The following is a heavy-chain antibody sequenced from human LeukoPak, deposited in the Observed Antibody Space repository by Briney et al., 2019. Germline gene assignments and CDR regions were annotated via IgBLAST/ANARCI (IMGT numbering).Heavy chain of an antibody. V-gene: IGHV3-21*01. CDR3: ARDSYNKPYFDL. CDR1: GFTFSSYS. Sequence: GGSLRLSCAASGFTFSSYSMNWVRQAPGKGLEWVSSISSSSSYIYYADSVKGRFTISRDNAKNSLYLQMNSLRAEDTAVYYCARDSYNKPYFDLWGRGTLVTVSS. CDR2: ISSSSSYI. D-gene: IGHD5-24*01. J-gene: IGHJ2*01.